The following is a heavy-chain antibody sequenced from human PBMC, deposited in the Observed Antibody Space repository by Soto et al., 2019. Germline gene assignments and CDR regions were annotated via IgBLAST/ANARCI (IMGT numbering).Heavy chain of an antibody. Sequence: VASVKVSCKASGYTFTSYGISWVRQAPGQGLEWMGWISAYNGNTNYAQKLQGRVTMTTDTSTSTAYMELRSLRSDDTAVYYCARMEDIVATGESGWFDPWGQGTLVTVSS. J-gene: IGHJ5*02. D-gene: IGHD5-12*01. CDR1: GYTFTSYG. V-gene: IGHV1-18*01. CDR2: ISAYNGNT. CDR3: ARMEDIVATGESGWFDP.